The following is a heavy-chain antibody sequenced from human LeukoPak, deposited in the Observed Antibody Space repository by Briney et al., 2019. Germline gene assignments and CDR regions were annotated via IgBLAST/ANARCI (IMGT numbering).Heavy chain of an antibody. J-gene: IGHJ4*02. CDR1: GYTFTSYG. V-gene: IGHV1-18*01. CDR3: ARGADGYHIWYFDY. CDR2: ISAYNGNT. Sequence: ASVKVSCKASGYTFTSYGISWVRQAPGQGLEWMGWISAYNGNTNYAQKFQGRVTMTRDMSTSTVYMELSSLRSEDTAVYYCARGADGYHIWYFDYWGQGTLVTVSS. D-gene: IGHD5-24*01.